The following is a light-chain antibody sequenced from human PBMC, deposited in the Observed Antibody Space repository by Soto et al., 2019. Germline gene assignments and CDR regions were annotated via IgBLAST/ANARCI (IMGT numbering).Light chain of an antibody. J-gene: IGLJ1*01. CDR3: QSYDSSLSGHV. CDR2: EDN. Sequence: NFMLTQPHSVSESPGKTVTISCTRSSGSIASNYVQWYQQRPGSAPTTVIYEDNQRPSGVPDRFSGSIDSSSNSASLTISGLKTEDEADYYCQSYDSSLSGHVFGTGTKLTVL. V-gene: IGLV6-57*04. CDR1: SGSIASNY.